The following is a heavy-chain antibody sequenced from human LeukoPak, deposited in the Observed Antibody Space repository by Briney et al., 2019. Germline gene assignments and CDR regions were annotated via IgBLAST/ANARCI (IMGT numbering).Heavy chain of an antibody. D-gene: IGHD2-21*02. CDR1: GFSFRSYA. J-gene: IGHJ4*02. V-gene: IGHV3-23*01. CDR3: AKGETYIVVTSTSDS. CDR2: IGGSESST. Sequence: GGSLRLSCAASGFSFRSYAMTWVRQAPGKGLEWVSAIGGSESSTYYADSVKGRFTISRDNSKNTLYLQMNSLRAEDTAVYYCAKGETYIVVTSTSDSWGQGTLVTVSS.